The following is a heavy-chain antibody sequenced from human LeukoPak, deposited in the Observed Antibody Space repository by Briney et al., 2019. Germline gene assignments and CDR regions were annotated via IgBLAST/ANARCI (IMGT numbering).Heavy chain of an antibody. CDR1: GYTFTGYY. J-gene: IGHJ5*02. CDR3: ARGIVGATPLDP. D-gene: IGHD1-26*01. CDR2: INPNSGGT. Sequence: ASVKVSCKASGYTFTGYYMHWVRQAPGQGLEWMGWINPNSGGTNYAQKFQGRVTMTRDTSISTAYMELSRPRSDDTAVYYCARGIVGATPLDPWGQGTLVTVSS. V-gene: IGHV1-2*02.